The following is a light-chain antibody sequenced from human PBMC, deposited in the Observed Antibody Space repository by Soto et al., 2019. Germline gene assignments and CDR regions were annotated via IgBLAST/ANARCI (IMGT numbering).Light chain of an antibody. V-gene: IGLV2-8*01. CDR2: EVN. J-gene: IGLJ3*02. CDR3: ASNAGSNGDWV. Sequence: QSALTQPPSASGSPGQSVTISCTGTSSDVGTYNYVSWYQQRPGKAPKLIIYEVNQRPSGVPDRFSGSKSGNTASLTVSGLQADDEADYYCASNAGSNGDWVFGGGTKLTVL. CDR1: SSDVGTYNY.